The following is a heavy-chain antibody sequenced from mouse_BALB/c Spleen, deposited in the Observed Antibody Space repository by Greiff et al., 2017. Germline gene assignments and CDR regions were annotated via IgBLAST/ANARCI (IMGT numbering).Heavy chain of an antibody. CDR3: ASGGLRRRDAMDY. CDR2: IFPGTGTT. CDR1: GYTFTSYW. Sequence: QVHVKQSGAELVKPGASVKLSCKTSGYTFTSYWIQWVKQRPGQGLGWIGEIFPGTGTTYSNEKFKGKATLTIDTSSSTAYMQLSSLTSEDSAVYFCASGGLRRRDAMDYWGQGTSVTVSS. V-gene: IGHV1S132*01. J-gene: IGHJ4*01. D-gene: IGHD2-2*01.